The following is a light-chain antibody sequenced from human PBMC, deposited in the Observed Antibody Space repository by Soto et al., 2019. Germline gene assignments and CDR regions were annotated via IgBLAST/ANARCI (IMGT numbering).Light chain of an antibody. Sequence: EVLVTQSPAPLSVSPGERATLSCRASQSVSSNLAWYQQKPGQAPRLLIYEASTRATGISARFSGSGSGTEFTLTISSLQSEDFAVYYCHQYNNWPKTFGQGTRLEIK. CDR1: QSVSSN. V-gene: IGKV3-15*01. CDR3: HQYNNWPKT. CDR2: EAS. J-gene: IGKJ5*01.